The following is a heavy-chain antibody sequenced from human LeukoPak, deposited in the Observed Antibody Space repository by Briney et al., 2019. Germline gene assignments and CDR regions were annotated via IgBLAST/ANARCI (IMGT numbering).Heavy chain of an antibody. CDR3: AKWETKWELLRDYFDY. Sequence: GVSLRLLCAASGYPYDNYAMNWVPHAPAKGPECVLSISESGDTTHYTDSVKGRLTIYRDNSKNTLYLQMNSLRAEDTAVYYCAKWETKWELLRDYFDYWGQGTMVAVSS. D-gene: IGHD1-26*01. CDR2: ISESGDTT. V-gene: IGHV3-23*01. CDR1: GYPYDNYA. J-gene: IGHJ4*02.